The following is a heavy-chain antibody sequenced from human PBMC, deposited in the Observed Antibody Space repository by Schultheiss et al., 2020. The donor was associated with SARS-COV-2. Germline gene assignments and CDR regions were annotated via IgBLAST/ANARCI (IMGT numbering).Heavy chain of an antibody. CDR1: GFTFSSYG. CDR2: ISYDGDNK. V-gene: IGHV3-30*03. CDR3: ARDGQRAAVGIPGD. J-gene: IGHJ4*02. Sequence: GGSLRLSCAASGFTFSSYGMHWVRQAPGKGLEWVAVISYDGDNKYYADSVKGRFTISRDNAKNTLYVQINSLRAEDTAVYYCARDGQRAAVGIPGDWGQGTLVTVSS. D-gene: IGHD6-13*01.